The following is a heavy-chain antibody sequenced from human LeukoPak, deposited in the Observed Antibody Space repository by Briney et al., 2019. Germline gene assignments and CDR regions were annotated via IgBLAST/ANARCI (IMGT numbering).Heavy chain of an antibody. Sequence: GSLRLSCAASGFTFSSSWMHWVRQAPGKGLVWVSRINHDGSTTNYVDSVKGRFTISRDNAKNTLYLQMNSLTAEDTAVFYCVRDRFYGMDVWGQGTTVTVSS. V-gene: IGHV3-74*01. CDR1: GFTFSSSW. CDR2: INHDGSTT. J-gene: IGHJ6*02. CDR3: VRDRFYGMDV.